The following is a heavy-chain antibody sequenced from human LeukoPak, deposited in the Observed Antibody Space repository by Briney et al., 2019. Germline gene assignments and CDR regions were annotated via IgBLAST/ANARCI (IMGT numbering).Heavy chain of an antibody. D-gene: IGHD5-12*01. Sequence: PGGSLRLSCVASGFTFNIFGIHWVRQAPGKGLEWGGVIGYDGSEKYYADSVKGRFTISRDNSRNTVDLQMDSLRAEDTAVYYCAKARTGGYDCPDQWGQGTLVTVSS. CDR3: AKARTGGYDCPDQ. J-gene: IGHJ5*02. V-gene: IGHV3-33*03. CDR2: IGYDGSEK. CDR1: GFTFNIFG.